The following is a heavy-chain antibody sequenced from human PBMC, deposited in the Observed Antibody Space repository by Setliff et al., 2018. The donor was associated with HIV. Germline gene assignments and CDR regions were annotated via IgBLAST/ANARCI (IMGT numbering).Heavy chain of an antibody. D-gene: IGHD3-10*01. CDR2: INVNSGGT. J-gene: IGHJ4*02. CDR1: GYLFTGYY. CDR3: AREGSPIYYFDY. V-gene: IGHV1-2*02. Sequence: ASVKVSCKASGYLFTGYYMHWERQAPGQGLEWMGWINVNSGGTKYAQKFQGRVTMARDTSISTAYMEVSSLRSDDTAVYYCAREGSPIYYFDYWSQGTLVTVSS.